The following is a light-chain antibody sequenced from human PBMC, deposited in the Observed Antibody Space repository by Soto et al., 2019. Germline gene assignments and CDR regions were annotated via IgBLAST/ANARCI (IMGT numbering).Light chain of an antibody. CDR1: QSLLHSNGYNY. Sequence: DIVMTQTPLSLPVTPGEPASISCGSSQSLLHSNGYNYLDWYLQKPGQSPQLLISLGHNRASGVTDRFSGSGSGTDFTLSINSLQPEDFATYYCQPAYSFPITFGQGKPLEI. J-gene: IGKJ5*01. CDR3: QPAYSFPIT. CDR2: LGH. V-gene: IGKV2-28*01.